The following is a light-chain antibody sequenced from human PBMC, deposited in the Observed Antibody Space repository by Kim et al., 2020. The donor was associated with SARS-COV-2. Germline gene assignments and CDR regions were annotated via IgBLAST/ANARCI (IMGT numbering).Light chain of an antibody. CDR3: QQYNDWRT. CDR1: QNIRDH. Sequence: CVSPGERATLACRASQNIRDHLAWYQQEPGQAPRLLIYDASTRATDLPARFSGSGSGTEFTLTIGSLQSEDCALYYCQQYNDWRTFGQGTKVDIK. J-gene: IGKJ1*01. CDR2: DAS. V-gene: IGKV3-15*01.